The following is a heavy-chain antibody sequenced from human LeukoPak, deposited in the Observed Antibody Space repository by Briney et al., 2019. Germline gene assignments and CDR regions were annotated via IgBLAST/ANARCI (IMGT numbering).Heavy chain of an antibody. CDR2: INPNSGGT. D-gene: IGHD3-22*01. V-gene: IGHV1-2*02. CDR3: ARDGRNTYYYDSSGYYTGDWFDP. CDR1: GYTFTGYY. Sequence: ASACDSRKASGYTFTGYYMHWVRQAPGQGLEWMGWINPNSGGTNYAQKFQGRVTMTRDTSISTAYMELSRLRSDDTAVYYCARDGRNTYYYDSSGYYTGDWFDPWGQRNLVSASS. J-gene: IGHJ5*02.